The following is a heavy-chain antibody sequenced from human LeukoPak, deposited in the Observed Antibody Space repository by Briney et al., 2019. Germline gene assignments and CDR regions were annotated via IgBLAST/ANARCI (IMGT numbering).Heavy chain of an antibody. J-gene: IGHJ4*02. CDR1: GFTFDDYA. CDR3: AKERWLQSGALDY. Sequence: GRSLRLSCAASGFTFDDYAMHWVRQAPGKGLEWVSGISWNSGSIGYADSVKGRFTISRDNSKNTLYLQMNSLRAEDTAVYYCAKERWLQSGALDYWGQGTLVTVSS. V-gene: IGHV3-9*01. D-gene: IGHD5-12*01. CDR2: ISWNSGSI.